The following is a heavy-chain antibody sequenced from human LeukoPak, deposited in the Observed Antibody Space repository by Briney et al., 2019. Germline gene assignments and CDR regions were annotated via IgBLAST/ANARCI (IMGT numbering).Heavy chain of an antibody. CDR1: GGSFSGYY. D-gene: IGHD6-13*01. V-gene: IGHV4-34*01. J-gene: IGHJ3*02. CDR2: INHSGST. CDR3: AMAGIAAAGTFGAFDI. Sequence: SETLSLTCAVYGGSFSGYYWSWIRQPPGKGLEWIGEINHSGSTNYNPSLKSRVTISVDTSKNQFSLKLSSVTAADTAVHYCAMAGIAAAGTFGAFDIWGQGTMVTVSS.